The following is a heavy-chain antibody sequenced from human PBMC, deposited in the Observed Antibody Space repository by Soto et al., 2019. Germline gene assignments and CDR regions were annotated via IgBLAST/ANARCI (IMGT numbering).Heavy chain of an antibody. CDR1: GFTFSSYA. CDR3: ARQGRAVSSYYFDY. V-gene: IGHV3-64*01. J-gene: IGHJ4*02. CDR2: ISSNGGST. Sequence: EVQLVESGGGLVQPGGSLRLSCAASGFTFSSYAMHWVRQAPGKGLEYVSAISSNGGSTYYANSVKGRFTISRDNSKNTLYRQMGSLRAEDMAVYYWARQGRAVSSYYFDYWGQGSLVTVSS. D-gene: IGHD3-10*01.